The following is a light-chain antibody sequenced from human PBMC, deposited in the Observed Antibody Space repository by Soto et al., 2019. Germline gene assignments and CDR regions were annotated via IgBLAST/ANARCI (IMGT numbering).Light chain of an antibody. CDR2: DTS. V-gene: IGKV1-39*01. CDR3: LQDYSPLLA. CDR1: QSIASF. Sequence: DIQMTQSPSSLSASIGDTVTITCRASQSIASFLNWLQLKPGKAPKLLISDTSTFQSGVPSRFSGGGSGTEFTLTIRSLQPEDSALYFCLQDYSPLLAFGAGTRVEIK. J-gene: IGKJ4*01.